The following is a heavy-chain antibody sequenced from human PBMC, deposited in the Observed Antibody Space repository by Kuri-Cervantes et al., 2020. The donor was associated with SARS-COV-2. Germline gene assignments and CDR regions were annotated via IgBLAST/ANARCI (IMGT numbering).Heavy chain of an antibody. CDR2: ISSSGSTI. CDR1: GFTFSSYE. J-gene: IGHJ4*02. D-gene: IGHD3-22*01. Sequence: GESLKISCAASGFTFSSYEMNWVRQAPGKGLEWVSYISSSGSTIYYADSVKGRFTISRDNAKNSLYLQMNSLRAEDTAVYYCARDVGVYYYDSSGYHFDYWGQGTLVTVSS. V-gene: IGHV3-48*03. CDR3: ARDVGVYYYDSSGYHFDY.